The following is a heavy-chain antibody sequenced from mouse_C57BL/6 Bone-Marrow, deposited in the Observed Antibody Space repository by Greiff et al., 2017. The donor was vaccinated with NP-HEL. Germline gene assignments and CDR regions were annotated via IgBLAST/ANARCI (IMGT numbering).Heavy chain of an antibody. Sequence: VQLKESGGGLVKPGGSLKLSCAASGFTFSSYTMSWVRQTPEKRLEWVATISGGGGNTYYPDSVKGRFTISRDNAKNTLYLQMSSLRSEDTALYYCARHYYYGSSFYWYFDVWGTGTTVTVSS. CDR2: ISGGGGNT. J-gene: IGHJ1*03. V-gene: IGHV5-9*01. D-gene: IGHD1-1*01. CDR3: ARHYYYGSSFYWYFDV. CDR1: GFTFSSYT.